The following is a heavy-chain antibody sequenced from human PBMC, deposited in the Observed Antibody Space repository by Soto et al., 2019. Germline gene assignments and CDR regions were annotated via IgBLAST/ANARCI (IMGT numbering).Heavy chain of an antibody. V-gene: IGHV1-2*04. CDR2: INPNSGGT. CDR1: GYTFTGYY. Sequence: ASVKVSCKASGYTFTGYYMHWVRQAPGQGLEWMGWINPNSGGTNYAQKFQGWVTMTRDTSISTAYMELSRLRSDDTAAYYCARETIAVAGTFGGIDAFDIWGQGTMVTVSS. CDR3: ARETIAVAGTFGGIDAFDI. D-gene: IGHD6-19*01. J-gene: IGHJ3*02.